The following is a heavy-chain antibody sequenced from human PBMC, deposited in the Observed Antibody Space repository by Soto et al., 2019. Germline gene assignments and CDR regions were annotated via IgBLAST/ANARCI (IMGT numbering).Heavy chain of an antibody. D-gene: IGHD4-17*01. J-gene: IGHJ4*02. CDR2: MSSSSVYI. CDR1: GFTFSTYS. CDR3: AREGYRDHGDLDY. V-gene: IGHV3-21*01. Sequence: GGSLRLSCAASGFTFSTYSMNWVRQAPGKGLEWVSSMSSSSVYIFYADLVRGRFTISRDNAKNSLYLQMNSLRSEDTAVYFCAREGYRDHGDLDYWGQGTLVTVSS.